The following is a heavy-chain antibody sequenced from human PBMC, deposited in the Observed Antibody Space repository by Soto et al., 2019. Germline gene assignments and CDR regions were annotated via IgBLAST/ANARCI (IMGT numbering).Heavy chain of an antibody. V-gene: IGHV3-30*18. Sequence: LSLSCAASGFTFSSYGMHWVRQAPGKGLEWVAVILSDGNNKFYADSVKGRFTISRDNSKNTLYLQMDSLRVEDTAVYYCAKGRGNYWAIDSWGQGTLVTVSS. J-gene: IGHJ4*02. CDR2: ILSDGNNK. D-gene: IGHD1-7*01. CDR1: GFTFSSYG. CDR3: AKGRGNYWAIDS.